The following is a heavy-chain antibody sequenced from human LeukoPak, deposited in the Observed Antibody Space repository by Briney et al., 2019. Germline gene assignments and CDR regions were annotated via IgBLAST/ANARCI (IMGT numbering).Heavy chain of an antibody. CDR1: GFIFSNYA. CDR2: ISYDGSNK. J-gene: IGHJ4*02. Sequence: GGSLRLSCAASGFIFSNYAMHWVRQAPGKGLEWVAVISYDGSNKYYADSVKGRFTISRDNAKNTLYLQMNSLRAGDTAVYYCARQTGSGLFILPGGQGTLVTVSS. D-gene: IGHD3/OR15-3a*01. V-gene: IGHV3-30*04. CDR3: ARQTGSGLFILP.